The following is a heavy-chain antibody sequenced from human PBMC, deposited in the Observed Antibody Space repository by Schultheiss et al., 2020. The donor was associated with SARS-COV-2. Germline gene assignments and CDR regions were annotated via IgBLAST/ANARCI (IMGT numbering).Heavy chain of an antibody. CDR2: IWYDGSNK. V-gene: IGHV3-30*01. CDR1: GFTFSTFA. CDR3: ARDRSSGSLDY. D-gene: IGHD1-26*01. J-gene: IGHJ4*02. Sequence: GGSLRLSCAASGFTFSTFAMHWVRQAPGKGLEWVAVIWYDGSNKYYADSVKGRFTISRDNSKNTLYLQVNSLRADDTAVYYCARDRSSGSLDYWGQGTLVTVSS.